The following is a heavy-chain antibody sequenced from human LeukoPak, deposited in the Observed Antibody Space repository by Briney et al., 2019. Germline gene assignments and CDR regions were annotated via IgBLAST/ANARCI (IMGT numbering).Heavy chain of an antibody. CDR3: ARGSSIAALLFAFDI. Sequence: SETLSLTCTVSGGSISSGTYYWTWIRQPAGKGLEWIGRIYTSGSTNYNPSLKSRVTISLDTSKNQFSLKLSSVIAADTAVYYCARGSSIAALLFAFDIWGQGTMVTVSS. CDR2: IYTSGST. CDR1: GGSISSGTYY. J-gene: IGHJ3*02. V-gene: IGHV4-61*02. D-gene: IGHD6-6*01.